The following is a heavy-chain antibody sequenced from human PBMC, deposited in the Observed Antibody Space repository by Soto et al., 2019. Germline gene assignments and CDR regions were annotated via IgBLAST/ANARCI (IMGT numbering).Heavy chain of an antibody. CDR2: ISSNSAYI. CDR3: TRDASRDSSARGWFDP. V-gene: IGHV3-21*01. J-gene: IGHJ5*02. D-gene: IGHD6-13*01. Sequence: PGGPLRRSFAASGLTFRSFTMNWFRTAPVKGLEWVSTISSNSAYIYHTDALRGRFTSSRDNAKNSLHLQRNSLRAEDTAVYYCTRDASRDSSARGWFDPWGPGTLVTVSS. CDR1: GLTFRSFT.